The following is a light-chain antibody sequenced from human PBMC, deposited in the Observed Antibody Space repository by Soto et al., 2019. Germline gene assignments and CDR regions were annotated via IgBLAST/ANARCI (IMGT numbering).Light chain of an antibody. V-gene: IGLV2-14*01. CDR2: DVS. CDR3: SSYTSSSTVV. Sequence: QSALTQPASVSGSPGQSITISCTGTRSDVGGYNYVSWYQQHPGKAPKLMIYDVSNRPSGVSNRFSGSTSGNTASLTISGLQAEDEADYYCSSYTSSSTVVFGVGTKLTVL. CDR1: RSDVGGYNY. J-gene: IGLJ2*01.